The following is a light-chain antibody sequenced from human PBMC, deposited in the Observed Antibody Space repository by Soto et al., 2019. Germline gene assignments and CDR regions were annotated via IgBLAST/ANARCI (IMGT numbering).Light chain of an antibody. J-gene: IGKJ5*01. CDR1: QSVNSNY. Sequence: ESVLTQSPGTLSLSPGERATLSCMASQSVNSNYLAWYQQKPGQAPRLLIYGSYSRATDIPDRFSGGGSGTDFTLTISRLEPEDFAVYYCQQYGSLPITFGQGTRLEIK. CDR2: GSY. V-gene: IGKV3-20*01. CDR3: QQYGSLPIT.